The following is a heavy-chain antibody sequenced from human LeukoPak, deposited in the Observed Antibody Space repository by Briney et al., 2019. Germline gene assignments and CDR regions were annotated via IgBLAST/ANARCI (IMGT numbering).Heavy chain of an antibody. J-gene: IGHJ4*02. V-gene: IGHV5-51*01. CDR2: IYPGDSDT. CDR3: ARHTPAGDSDY. Sequence: GESLKISCKGSGYRFTSHWIGWVRQMPGKGLEWIGVIYPGDSDTRYSPSFQGQVIISADKSITTAYLQWSSLKASDTAMYYCARHTPAGDSDYWGQGTLVTVSS. CDR1: GYRFTSHW. D-gene: IGHD7-27*01.